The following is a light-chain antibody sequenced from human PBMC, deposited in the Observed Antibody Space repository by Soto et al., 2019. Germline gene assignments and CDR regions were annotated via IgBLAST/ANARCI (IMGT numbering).Light chain of an antibody. CDR2: AAS. J-gene: IGKJ1*01. CDR1: QSIGRY. CDR3: QHSFRALWT. Sequence: DIQMTQSPSSLSASVGDRVTITCRASQSIGRYLHWYQQKAGNAPKVLIYAASSLQSGVPSRFSGSGSGTDFTPAISSLQPEDGAAYYCQHSFRALWTFGQGTKVEIK. V-gene: IGKV1-39*01.